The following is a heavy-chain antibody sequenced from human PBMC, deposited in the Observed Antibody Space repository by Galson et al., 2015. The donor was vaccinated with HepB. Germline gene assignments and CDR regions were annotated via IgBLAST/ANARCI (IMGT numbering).Heavy chain of an antibody. D-gene: IGHD3-9*01. CDR2: ISGSGGST. V-gene: IGHV3-23*01. J-gene: IGHJ5*02. CDR1: GFTFSSYA. CDR3: QILTGYYMRDP. Sequence: SLRLSCAASGFTFSSYAMSWVRQAPGKGLEWVSAISGSGGSTYYADSVKGRFTISRDDSKTTLYLRMNSLTTDDTAMYYCQILTGYYMRDPWGQGALVTVSS.